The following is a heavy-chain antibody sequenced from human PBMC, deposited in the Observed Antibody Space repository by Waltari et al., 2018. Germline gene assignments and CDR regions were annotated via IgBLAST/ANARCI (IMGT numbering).Heavy chain of an antibody. Sequence: EVQLVESGGDLVQPGRSLRLSCAASGFNFHDYAMHWVRQAPGKGLDVFTSISWNSNNIVYADSVQGRFTTSRDSAKSSLYLEMNNLRPEDTALYFCAKDRVRSPGYYGMDVWGQGTTVTVSS. J-gene: IGHJ6*02. CDR1: GFNFHDYA. CDR3: AKDRVRSPGYYGMDV. V-gene: IGHV3-9*01. CDR2: ISWNSNNI.